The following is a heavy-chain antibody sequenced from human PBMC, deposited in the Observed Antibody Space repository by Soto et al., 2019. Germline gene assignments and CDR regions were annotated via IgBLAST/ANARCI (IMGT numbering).Heavy chain of an antibody. J-gene: IGHJ3*02. Sequence: SETLSLTCAVSGYSISSGYYWGWIRQPPGKGLEWIGSIYHSGSTYYNPSLKSRVTISVDTSKNQFSLKLSSVTAADTAVYYCARRVPIAGDTNYGAFDIWGQGTMVTVSS. D-gene: IGHD1-26*01. V-gene: IGHV4-38-2*01. CDR2: IYHSGST. CDR3: ARRVPIAGDTNYGAFDI. CDR1: GYSISSGYY.